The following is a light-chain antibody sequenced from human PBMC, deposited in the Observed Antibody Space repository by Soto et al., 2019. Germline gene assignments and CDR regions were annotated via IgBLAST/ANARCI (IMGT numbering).Light chain of an antibody. J-gene: IGKJ3*01. Sequence: EMVMTQSPATLSVSPGERVTLSCRASESVHRNLAWYQQKPGQGPSLLIYYASTRATGVPDRFTGSGSGTEFTLTISSLQSEDSGVYHCQPYNNWPPTFGPGTKVEIK. V-gene: IGKV3-15*01. CDR2: YAS. CDR1: ESVHRN. CDR3: QPYNNWPPT.